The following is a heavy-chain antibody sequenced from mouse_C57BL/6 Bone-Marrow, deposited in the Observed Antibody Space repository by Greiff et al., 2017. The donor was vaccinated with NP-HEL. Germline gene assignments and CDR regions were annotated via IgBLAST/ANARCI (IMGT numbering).Heavy chain of an antibody. J-gene: IGHJ4*01. CDR3: ARSYGSSQYYYAMDY. CDR1: GYTFTSYW. D-gene: IGHD1-1*01. V-gene: IGHV1-55*01. Sequence: QVHVKQPGAELVKPGASVKMSCKASGYTFTSYWITWVKQRPGQGLEWIGDIYPGSGSTNYNEKFKSKATLTVDTSSSTAYMQLSSLTSEDSAVYYCARSYGSSQYYYAMDYWGQGTSVTVSS. CDR2: IYPGSGST.